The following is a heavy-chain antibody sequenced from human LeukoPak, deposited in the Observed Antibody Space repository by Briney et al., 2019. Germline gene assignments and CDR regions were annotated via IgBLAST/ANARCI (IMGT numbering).Heavy chain of an antibody. V-gene: IGHV3-74*01. CDR3: VRGAYSSSWLNFDY. CDR1: GFTFSSYW. CDR2: INSDGSST. D-gene: IGHD6-13*01. J-gene: IGHJ4*02. Sequence: GGSLRLSCAASGFTFSSYWMHWVRQAPGKGLVWVSRINSDGSSTSYADSVKGRFTISRDNAKNTLYLQMNSLRAEDTAVYYCVRGAYSSSWLNFDYWGQGTLVTVSS.